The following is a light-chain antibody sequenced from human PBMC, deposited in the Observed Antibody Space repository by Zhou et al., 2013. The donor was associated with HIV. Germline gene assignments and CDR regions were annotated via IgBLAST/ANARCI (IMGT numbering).Light chain of an antibody. CDR1: QAISNS. J-gene: IGKJ3*01. V-gene: IGKV1-39*01. Sequence: DIQMTQSPSSVSASVGDRITITCRASQAISNSLAWYQQKPGKAPILLIYAASVLQSGVPSRFSGSGSGTEFTLTINGLQPEDYATYYCQQSSTLISFGPGTKVDVK. CDR2: AAS. CDR3: QQSSTLIS.